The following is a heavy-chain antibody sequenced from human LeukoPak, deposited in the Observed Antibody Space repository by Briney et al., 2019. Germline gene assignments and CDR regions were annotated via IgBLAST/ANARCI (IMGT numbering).Heavy chain of an antibody. CDR1: GYSFTSYW. J-gene: IGHJ6*03. CDR2: IYPGDSDT. D-gene: IGHD2-2*02. V-gene: IGHV5-51*01. Sequence: GESLKISCKGSGYSFTSYWIGWVRQMPGKGLEWMGIIYPGDSDTRYSPSFQGRVTISADKSISTAYLQWSSLKASDTAMYYCARHRDCSSTSCYTDYYYMDVWGKGTTVTVSS. CDR3: ARHRDCSSTSCYTDYYYMDV.